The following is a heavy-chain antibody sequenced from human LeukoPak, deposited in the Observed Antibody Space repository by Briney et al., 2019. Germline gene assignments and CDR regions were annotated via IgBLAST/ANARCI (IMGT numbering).Heavy chain of an antibody. J-gene: IGHJ6*03. CDR2: LSDSGRT. V-gene: IGHV4-59*01. D-gene: IGHD2-21*02. Sequence: SETLALTCTVSGGSISNYYLTWIRQPPGKGLEWIGYLSDSGRTNYNPSLKSRVTISVDRSKSQFSLKLSSVTAADTAVYFCARVRVLTAALRVDQYYYFIDVWGEGTTVTVSS. CDR1: GGSISNYY. CDR3: ARVRVLTAALRVDQYYYFIDV.